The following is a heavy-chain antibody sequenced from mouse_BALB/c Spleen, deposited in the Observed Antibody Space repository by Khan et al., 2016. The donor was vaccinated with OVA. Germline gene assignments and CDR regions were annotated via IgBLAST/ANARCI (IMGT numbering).Heavy chain of an antibody. CDR2: ISTYSGNT. CDR1: GYTFTDYA. CDR3: ARPAYDGYYDY. J-gene: IGHJ2*01. V-gene: IGHV1S137*01. Sequence: QVQLQQSGPELVRPGVSVKISCKGSGYTFTDYAMYWVKQSHAESLEWIGLISTYSGNTNYNQKFKCKATMTVDKSSTTAYMELARLTSEDSAIYYCARPAYDGYYDYWGQGTTLTVSS. D-gene: IGHD2-3*01.